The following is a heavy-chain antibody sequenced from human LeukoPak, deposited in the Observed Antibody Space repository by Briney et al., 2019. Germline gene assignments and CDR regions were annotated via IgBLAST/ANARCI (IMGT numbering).Heavy chain of an antibody. V-gene: IGHV4-59*08. J-gene: IGHJ3*02. D-gene: IGHD6-13*01. Sequence: SETLSLTCTVSGGSISSYYWSWIRQPPGKGLEWIGYIYYSGSANYHPSLKTRVTISVDTSKNQFSLKLSSVTAADTAVYYCARRSTLYDAFDIWGQGTTVTVSS. CDR1: GGSISSYY. CDR3: ARRSTLYDAFDI. CDR2: IYYSGSA.